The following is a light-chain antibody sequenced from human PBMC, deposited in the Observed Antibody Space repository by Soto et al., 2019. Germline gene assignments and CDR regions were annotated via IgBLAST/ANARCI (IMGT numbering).Light chain of an antibody. V-gene: IGLV2-8*01. CDR1: KNDIGFYDF. CDR2: EVV. J-gene: IGLJ1*01. Sequence: QYALTKPPSASGSPGQSVTISCTGTKNDIGFYDFVSWYQHHPGKAPRMIIYEVVQRPSVVPDRFSGSKSGNTASLTVSGLQAAYEADYFCKSYAGSNTYVFGSGTKLTV. CDR3: KSYAGSNTYV.